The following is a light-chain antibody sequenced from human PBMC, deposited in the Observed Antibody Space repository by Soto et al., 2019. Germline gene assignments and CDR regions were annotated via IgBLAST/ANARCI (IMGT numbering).Light chain of an antibody. CDR2: EVS. CDR3: SSYTSRNTWV. J-gene: IGLJ3*02. CDR1: SSDVGGYNY. V-gene: IGLV2-14*01. Sequence: QSALTQPASVSGSPGQSITISCTGTSSDVGGYNYVSWYQQHPGKVPRLMIYEVSNRPSGLSNRFSGSKSGNTASLTISGLQDEDDADYYCSSYTSRNTWVFGGGTKLTVL.